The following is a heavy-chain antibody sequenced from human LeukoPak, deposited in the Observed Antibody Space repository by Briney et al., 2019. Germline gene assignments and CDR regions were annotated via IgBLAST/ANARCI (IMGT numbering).Heavy chain of an antibody. J-gene: IGHJ6*02. CDR3: ARAYCTNGVCYYYGMDV. CDR2: ISYDGSNK. D-gene: IGHD2-8*01. CDR1: GFTFSSYA. V-gene: IGHV3-30-3*01. Sequence: GGSLRLSCAASGFTFSSYAMHWVRQAPGKGLEWVAVISYDGSNKYYADSVKGRFTISRDNSKNTLYLQMNSLRAEDTAVYYCARAYCTNGVCYYYGMDVWGQGTTVTVSS.